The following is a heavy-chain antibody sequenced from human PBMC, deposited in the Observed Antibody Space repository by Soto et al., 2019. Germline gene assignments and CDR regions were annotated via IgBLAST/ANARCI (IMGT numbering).Heavy chain of an antibody. CDR2: IYHSGST. V-gene: IGHV4-30-2*01. CDR3: ARLGPYASGTYSFRHNRFDP. Sequence: SETLSLTCAVSGGSISSGGYSWSWIRQPPGKGLEWIGYIYHSGSTYYNPSLKSRVTISVDRSKNQFSLKLSSVTAADTAVYYCARLGPYASGTYSFRHNRFDPWGQGTLVTVSS. D-gene: IGHD3-10*01. CDR1: GGSISSGGYS. J-gene: IGHJ5*02.